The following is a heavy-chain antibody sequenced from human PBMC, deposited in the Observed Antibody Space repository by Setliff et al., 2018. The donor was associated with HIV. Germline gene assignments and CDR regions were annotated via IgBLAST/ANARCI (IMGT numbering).Heavy chain of an antibody. V-gene: IGHV1-24*01. J-gene: IGHJ3*02. CDR1: GYSLTELS. CDR2: FDPEDDET. D-gene: IGHD3-9*01. CDR3: ATSGFYDILTGPTPGVFDI. Sequence: GASVKVSCKVSGYSLTELSMHWVRQAPGKGLEWMGGFDPEDDETVYAEKFQGRVTMTEDTSTDTAYMALSSLRSEDTAMYYCATSGFYDILTGPTPGVFDIWGQGTMVTVSS.